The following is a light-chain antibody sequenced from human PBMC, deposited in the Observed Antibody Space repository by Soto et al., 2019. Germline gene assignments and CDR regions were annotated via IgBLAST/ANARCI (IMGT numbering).Light chain of an antibody. Sequence: VVLTQSPGTLSLSPGERATLSCRATQRISANYIAWYQLKPGQAPRLLIHGSLTRAAGIPDRFNGSGSGADFTLTIARVEPEDFAVYFCHQYGDSPYSFGQGTKLDIK. CDR1: QRISANY. CDR2: GSL. J-gene: IGKJ2*01. V-gene: IGKV3-20*01. CDR3: HQYGDSPYS.